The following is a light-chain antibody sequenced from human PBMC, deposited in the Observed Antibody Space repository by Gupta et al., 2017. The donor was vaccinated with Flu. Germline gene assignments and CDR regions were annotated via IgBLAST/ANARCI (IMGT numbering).Light chain of an antibody. CDR3: MRWLETPHS. CDR2: LGS. J-gene: IGKJ2*03. V-gene: IGKV2-28*01. Sequence: DIVITQSPLSLPVTPGEPASRSCRSSQSLLHSNGFNYLDWYPQKPGQSPQLLLYLGSNRASRPPDRMSSSASAAGFRLIISIGAAEDVVVYYCMRWLETPHSFGQGTRLEIK. CDR1: QSLLHSNGFNY.